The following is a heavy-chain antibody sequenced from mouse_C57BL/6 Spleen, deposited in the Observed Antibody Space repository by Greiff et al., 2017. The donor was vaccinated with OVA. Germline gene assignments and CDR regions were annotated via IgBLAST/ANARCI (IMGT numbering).Heavy chain of an antibody. CDR3: ARSLAPFDY. CDR1: GYAFSSSW. CDR2: IYPGDGDT. V-gene: IGHV1-82*01. J-gene: IGHJ2*01. Sequence: VQLVESGPELVKPGASVKISCKASGYAFSSSWMNWVKQRPGKGLEWIGRIYPGDGDTNYNGKFKGKATLTADKSSSTAYMQLSSLTSEDSAVYFCARSLAPFDYWGQGTTLTVSS.